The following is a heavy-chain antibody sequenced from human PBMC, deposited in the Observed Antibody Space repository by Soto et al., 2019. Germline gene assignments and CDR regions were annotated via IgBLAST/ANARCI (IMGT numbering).Heavy chain of an antibody. V-gene: IGHV4-39*01. CDR1: GGSINTYNLF. Sequence: QWQLQESGPGLVGPSETLSLTCTVSGGSINTYNLFWAWVRQPPGKGLEWIASIHYGGNAYYSPSLTTRVTISRDTSKNRVSLEMTSVTAADTAVYYCARVNVTFDLWGQGTLVTVSS. D-gene: IGHD2-21*02. CDR2: IHYGGNA. CDR3: ARVNVTFDL. J-gene: IGHJ5*02.